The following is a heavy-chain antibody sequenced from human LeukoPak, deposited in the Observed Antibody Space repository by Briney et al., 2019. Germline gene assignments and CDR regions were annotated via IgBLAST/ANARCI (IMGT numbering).Heavy chain of an antibody. CDR3: AKGARWNDVAWFDP. CDR2: ISGSGGST. CDR1: GFTVSSNS. Sequence: GGSLRLSCTVSGFTVSSNSWSWVRQAPGKGLEWDSAISGSGGSTYYADSVKGRFTISRDNSKNTLYLQMNSLRAEDTAVYYCAKGARWNDVAWFDPWGQGTLVTVSS. J-gene: IGHJ5*02. V-gene: IGHV3-23*01. D-gene: IGHD1-1*01.